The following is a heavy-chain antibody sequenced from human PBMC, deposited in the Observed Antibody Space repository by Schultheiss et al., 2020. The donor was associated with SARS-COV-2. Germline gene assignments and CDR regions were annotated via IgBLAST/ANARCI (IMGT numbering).Heavy chain of an antibody. CDR2: ISSNGGST. Sequence: GGSLRLSCAASGFTFSSYSMNWVRQAPGKGLEYVSAISSNGGSTYYADSVKGRFTISRDNSKNTLYLQMNSLRAEDTAVYYCARDSRDWNGKGAFDIWGQGTMVTVSS. CDR1: GFTFSSYS. D-gene: IGHD1-1*01. J-gene: IGHJ3*02. V-gene: IGHV3-64*04. CDR3: ARDSRDWNGKGAFDI.